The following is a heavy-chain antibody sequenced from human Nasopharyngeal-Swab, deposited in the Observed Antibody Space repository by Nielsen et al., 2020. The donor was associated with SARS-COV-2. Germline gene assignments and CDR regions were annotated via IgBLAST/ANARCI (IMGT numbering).Heavy chain of an antibody. D-gene: IGHD5-24*01. CDR2: IGNAGDT. CDR3: AKGLEMATADY. J-gene: IGHJ4*02. Sequence: GGSLRLSCAASGLTFRSYDMHWVRQDTGKGLEWVSAIGNAGDTYYPGSVKGRFTISRENAKNSLYLQMNSLRAEDTAVYYCAKGLEMATADYWGQGTLVTVSS. CDR1: GLTFRSYD. V-gene: IGHV3-13*01.